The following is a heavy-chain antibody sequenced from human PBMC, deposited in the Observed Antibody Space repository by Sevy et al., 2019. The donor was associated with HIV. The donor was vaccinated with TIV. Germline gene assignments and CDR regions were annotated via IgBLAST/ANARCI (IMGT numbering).Heavy chain of an antibody. CDR3: ARVAIVSDYDFWSGYYSNKYYYYGMDV. Sequence: GGSLRLSCAASGFTFSSYWMSWVRQAPGKGLEWVANIKQDGSEKYYVDSVKGRFTISRDNAKNSLYLQMNRLRGEETAVYYCARVAIVSDYDFWSGYYSNKYYYYGMDVWGQGTTVTVSS. CDR2: IKQDGSEK. D-gene: IGHD3-3*01. V-gene: IGHV3-7*01. J-gene: IGHJ6*01. CDR1: GFTFSSYW.